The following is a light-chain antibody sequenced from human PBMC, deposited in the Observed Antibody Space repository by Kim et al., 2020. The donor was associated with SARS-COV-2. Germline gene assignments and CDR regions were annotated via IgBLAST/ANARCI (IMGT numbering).Light chain of an antibody. Sequence: SYELTQPPSVSVFTGQTASISCSGNKLGEKYVCWYQQRPGQSPVLVLYEDTKRPSGIPERFSGSNSGNKATLTIRGTQAIDEADYYCQVWDITTAVFGGGTKLTVL. CDR2: EDT. V-gene: IGLV3-1*01. CDR1: KLGEKY. CDR3: QVWDITTAV. J-gene: IGLJ2*01.